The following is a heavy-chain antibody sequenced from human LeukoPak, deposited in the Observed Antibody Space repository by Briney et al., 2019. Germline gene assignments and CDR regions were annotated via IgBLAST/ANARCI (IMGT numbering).Heavy chain of an antibody. J-gene: IGHJ3*02. CDR3: ASRNYYDSSGLEAFDI. Sequence: ASVKVSCKASGGTFSSYAISWMRQAPGQGLEWMGGIIPIFGTANYAQKFQGRVTITADESTSTAYMELSSLRSEDTAVYYCASRNYYDSSGLEAFDIWGQGTMVTVSS. CDR2: IIPIFGTA. CDR1: GGTFSSYA. D-gene: IGHD3-22*01. V-gene: IGHV1-69*13.